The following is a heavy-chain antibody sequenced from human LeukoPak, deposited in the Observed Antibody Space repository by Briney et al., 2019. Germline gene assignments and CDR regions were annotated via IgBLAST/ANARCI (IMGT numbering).Heavy chain of an antibody. J-gene: IGHJ5*02. V-gene: IGHV4-61*01. Sequence: SETLSLTCTVSGGSISSSSYYWGWLRPPPREGLGWVGNFYYSVSTNDNPSLKSRVTISVDTSKNQYSLKLSSVTAADTAVYYCARDNGYSYGQPWCDLGGQETLVTVSS. CDR2: FYYSVST. D-gene: IGHD5-18*01. CDR3: ARDNGYSYGQPWCDL. CDR1: GGSISSSSYY.